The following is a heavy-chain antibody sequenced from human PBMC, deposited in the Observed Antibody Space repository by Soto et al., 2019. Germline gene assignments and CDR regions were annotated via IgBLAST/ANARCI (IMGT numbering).Heavy chain of an antibody. Sequence: GGSLRLSCSASGFTLGKYTMGWVRQAPGKGLEWVAESYSTGGTEYADSVKGRFTISRDNSKNTLFLQMNSLGVEDTALYYCARDREPDGIWTFDSWGQGTLVTVSS. CDR1: GFTLGKYT. CDR3: ARDREPDGIWTFDS. CDR2: SYSTGGT. D-gene: IGHD3-9*01. V-gene: IGHV3-23*01. J-gene: IGHJ4*02.